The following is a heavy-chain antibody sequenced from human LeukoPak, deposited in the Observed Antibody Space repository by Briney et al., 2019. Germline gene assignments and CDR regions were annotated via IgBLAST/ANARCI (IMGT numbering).Heavy chain of an antibody. CDR3: ARTRRTSYNVTSGLDY. J-gene: IGHJ4*02. D-gene: IGHD2-2*01. Sequence: SGPTLVNPTQTLTLTCTFSGFSLTTSGMCVSWIRQSPGEALEWLARIDWDDDKYYTTSLKTRLSISKDTSKNQVVLTMTNMDPVDTATYYCARTRRTSYNVTSGLDYWGQGILVTVTS. V-gene: IGHV2-70*11. CDR2: IDWDDDK. CDR1: GFSLTTSGMC.